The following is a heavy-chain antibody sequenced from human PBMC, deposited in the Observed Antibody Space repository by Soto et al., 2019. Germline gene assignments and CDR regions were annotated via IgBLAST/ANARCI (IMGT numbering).Heavy chain of an antibody. CDR3: VRDSIRYSYGQFDS. CDR1: GFIFNTYS. V-gene: IGHV3-21*01. CDR2: ISSSSSYM. J-gene: IGHJ4*02. D-gene: IGHD5-18*01. Sequence: LRLSCAASGFIFNTYSMNWVRQAPGRGLEWVSSISSSSSYMYYADSVKGRFTISRDNSKNSLYLQMNSLRAEDTAVYYCVRDSIRYSYGQFDSWGQGTLVTVSS.